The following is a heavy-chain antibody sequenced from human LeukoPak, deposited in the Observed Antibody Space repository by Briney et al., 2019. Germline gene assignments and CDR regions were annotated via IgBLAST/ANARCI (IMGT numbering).Heavy chain of an antibody. CDR1: GGAISTYY. Sequence: SETLSLTCTLFGGAISTYYWGWIRQPPGKGLEWIGYIYHSGSTNYNPSLKSRVTISVDTSKNQFSLKLSSVTAADTAVYYCARGGGYVSPIGLWGQGALVTVSS. D-gene: IGHD5-12*01. J-gene: IGHJ4*02. V-gene: IGHV4-59*01. CDR2: IYHSGST. CDR3: ARGGGYVSPIGL.